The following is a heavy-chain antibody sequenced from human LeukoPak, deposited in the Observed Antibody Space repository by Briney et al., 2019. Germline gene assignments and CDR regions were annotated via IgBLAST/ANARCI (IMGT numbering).Heavy chain of an antibody. CDR1: DGSISSGGYY. D-gene: IGHD6-6*01. Sequence: SETLSLTCTVSDGSISSGGYYWSWIRQPPGKGLEWIGYIYHSGSTYYNPSLKSRVTISVDRSKNQFSLKLSSVTAADTAVYYCARDSWVYRASSSYYGGGYWGQGTLVTVSS. J-gene: IGHJ4*02. V-gene: IGHV4-30-2*01. CDR2: IYHSGST. CDR3: ARDSWVYRASSSYYGGGY.